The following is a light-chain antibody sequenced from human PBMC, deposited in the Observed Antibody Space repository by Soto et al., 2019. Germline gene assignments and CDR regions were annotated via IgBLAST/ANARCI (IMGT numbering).Light chain of an antibody. CDR2: WAS. J-gene: IGKJ1*01. Sequence: DIVMTQSPDSLAVSLGERATINCKSSQSVLYSSNNKNYLAWYQQKPGQPPKLLIYWASTRESGVPDRFSGSGSRTDFILTISSLQAEDVAVYYCQQYYSTPRTFGQGTKVEIK. V-gene: IGKV4-1*01. CDR1: QSVLYSSNNKNY. CDR3: QQYYSTPRT.